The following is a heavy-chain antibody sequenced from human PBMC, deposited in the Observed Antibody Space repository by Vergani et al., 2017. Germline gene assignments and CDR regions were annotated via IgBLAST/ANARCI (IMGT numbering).Heavy chain of an antibody. J-gene: IGHJ4*02. CDR2: ISWNSGSI. Sequence: EVQLVESGGGLVQPGRSLRLSCAASGFTFDDYAMHWVRQAPGKGLEWVSGISWNSGSIGYADSVKGRFTISRDNAKNSLYLQMNSLRAEDTAVYYCARDSSGGQWLVPLDYWGQGTLVTVSS. CDR3: ARDSSGGQWLVPLDY. V-gene: IGHV3-9*01. CDR1: GFTFDDYA. D-gene: IGHD6-19*01.